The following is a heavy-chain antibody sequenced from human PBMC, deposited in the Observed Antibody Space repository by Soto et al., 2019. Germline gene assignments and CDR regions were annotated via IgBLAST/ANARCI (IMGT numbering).Heavy chain of an antibody. Sequence: SETLSLTCTVSGGSISSYYWSWIRQPPGKGLEWIGYIYYSGSTNYNPSLKSRVAISVDTSKNQFSLKLSSVTAADTAVYYCARDLQLERRGYYYYGMDVWGQGTTVTV. J-gene: IGHJ6*02. CDR3: ARDLQLERRGYYYYGMDV. D-gene: IGHD1-1*01. V-gene: IGHV4-59*01. CDR2: IYYSGST. CDR1: GGSISSYY.